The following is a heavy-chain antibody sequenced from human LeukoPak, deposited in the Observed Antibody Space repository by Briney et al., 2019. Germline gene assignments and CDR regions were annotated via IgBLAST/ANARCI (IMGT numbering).Heavy chain of an antibody. CDR3: ARVRGSSGSYEYYHYMDV. J-gene: IGHJ6*03. V-gene: IGHV4-61*02. CDR1: GGSISSGSYY. D-gene: IGHD1-26*01. Sequence: PSETLSLTCTVSGGSISSGSYYWSWIRQPAGKGLEWIGRIYTSGSTYYNPSLKSRVTISVDTSKKQFSLTAADTAVYYCARVRGSSGSYEYYHYMDVWGKGTTVTISS. CDR2: IYTSGST.